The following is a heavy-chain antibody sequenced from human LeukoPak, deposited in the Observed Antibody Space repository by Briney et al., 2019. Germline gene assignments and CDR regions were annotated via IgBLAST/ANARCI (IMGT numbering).Heavy chain of an antibody. J-gene: IGHJ4*02. D-gene: IGHD7-27*01. CDR2: IKEDGSEK. V-gene: IGHV3-7*01. CDR3: ARDYTGGWNDY. Sequence: PGGSLRLSCTASGFTFSSYWMNWVRQAMGKGLECVAKIKEDGSEKHYVDSVKGRFTISRDNTKNSLYLQMNSLRAEDTAVYYCARDYTGGWNDYWGQGTLVIVSS. CDR1: GFTFSSYW.